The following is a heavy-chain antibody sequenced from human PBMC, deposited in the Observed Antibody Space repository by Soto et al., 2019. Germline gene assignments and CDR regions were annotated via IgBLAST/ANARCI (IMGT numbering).Heavy chain of an antibody. CDR2: IDWDDDK. CDR3: ARIPSYSGYDSHYYGMDV. J-gene: IGHJ6*02. Sequence: SGPTLVNPTQTLTLTCTFSGFSLSTSGMCVSWIRQPPGKALEWLALIDWDDDKYCSTSLKTRLTISKDTSKNQVVLTMTNMDPVDTATYYCARIPSYSGYDSHYYGMDVWGQGTTVTVSS. CDR1: GFSLSTSGMC. V-gene: IGHV2-70*01. D-gene: IGHD5-12*01.